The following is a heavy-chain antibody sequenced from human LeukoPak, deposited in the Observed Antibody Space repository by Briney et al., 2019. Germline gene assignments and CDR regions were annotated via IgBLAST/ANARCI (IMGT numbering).Heavy chain of an antibody. V-gene: IGHV3-13*01. CDR3: ARENGSGSYYDY. Sequence: GGSLRLSCAASGFTFSSYDMHWVRQATGKGLEWVSAIGTAGDTYYPGSVKGRFTISRENAKNSLYLQMNSLRAGDTVVYYCARENGSGSYYDYWGQGTLVTVSS. D-gene: IGHD3-10*01. CDR1: GFTFSSYD. CDR2: IGTAGDT. J-gene: IGHJ4*02.